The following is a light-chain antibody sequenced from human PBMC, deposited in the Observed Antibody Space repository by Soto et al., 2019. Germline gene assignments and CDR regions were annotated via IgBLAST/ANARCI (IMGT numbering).Light chain of an antibody. V-gene: IGKV3-15*01. J-gene: IGKJ4*01. CDR2: GAF. CDR1: QSVSLH. CDR3: QQYKNWPPLT. Sequence: EIVMTQSPATLSVSPGETATLSCRASQSVSLHLAWYQQKPGQGPRLLIYGAFTRATGIPARFSGSGSGTDFTLTISSLQSEEFALYYCQQYKNWPPLTFGGGTKVEIK.